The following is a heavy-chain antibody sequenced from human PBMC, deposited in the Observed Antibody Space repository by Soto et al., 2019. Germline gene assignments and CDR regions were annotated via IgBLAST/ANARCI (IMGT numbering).Heavy chain of an antibody. D-gene: IGHD1-1*01. CDR1: GDSISGSDFY. CDR2: IHYSGTT. CDR3: AREGGTGTGSLDV. V-gene: IGHV4-30-4*01. Sequence: QVGLQETGPGLVKPSQTLSLTCAVSGDSISGSDFYWDWIRQSPGKGLEWIEYIHYSGTTYYNPSLKSRVTFSVDTSKNQFSLSLTSVTAADTALYYCAREGGTGTGSLDVWGRGTMVIVSS. J-gene: IGHJ3*01.